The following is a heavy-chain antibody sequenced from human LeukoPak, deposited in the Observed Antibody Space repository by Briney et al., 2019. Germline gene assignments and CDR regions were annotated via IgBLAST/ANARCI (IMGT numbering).Heavy chain of an antibody. CDR1: EFTFTTYS. J-gene: IGHJ6*03. V-gene: IGHV3-21*01. D-gene: IGHD3-10*01. Sequence: GESLRLSCAASEFTFTTYSMAWVRQAPGKGLEWVSSISSSATYRYYADSVNGRFTISRDNAENSLYLQMNSLRAEDTAVYYCARDNPLYGSGSYYYYYYMDVWGKGTTVTVSS. CDR3: ARDNPLYGSGSYYYYYYMDV. CDR2: ISSSATYR.